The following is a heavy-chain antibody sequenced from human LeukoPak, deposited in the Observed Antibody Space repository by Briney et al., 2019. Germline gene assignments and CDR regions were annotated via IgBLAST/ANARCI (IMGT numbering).Heavy chain of an antibody. CDR3: ARDGGLHTNFDY. D-gene: IGHD2-15*01. Sequence: GGSLSLSCAASGCTFRNYWMGWVRKAPGKGLEWGANTKPDGTAEYYADSVRGRFTTSRDNANNFLYLQMNSLRGEDTAVYYCARDGGLHTNFDYWGQGTLVTVSS. V-gene: IGHV3-7*01. J-gene: IGHJ4*02. CDR1: GCTFRNYW. CDR2: TKPDGTAE.